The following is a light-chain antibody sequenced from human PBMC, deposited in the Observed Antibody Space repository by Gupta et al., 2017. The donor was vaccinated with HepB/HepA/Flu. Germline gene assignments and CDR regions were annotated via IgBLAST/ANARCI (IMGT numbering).Light chain of an antibody. CDR2: WAS. CDR1: QSVLYSSNNKNY. V-gene: IGKV4-1*01. J-gene: IGKJ2*01. CDR3: QQYYSTPRT. Sequence: DIVMTQSPDSLAVSLGERAPINCKSSQSVLYSSNNKNYLAWYQQKPGQPPKLLIYWASTRESGVPDRFSGSGSGTDFTLTISSLQAEDVAVYYCQQYYSTPRTFGHGTKLEIK.